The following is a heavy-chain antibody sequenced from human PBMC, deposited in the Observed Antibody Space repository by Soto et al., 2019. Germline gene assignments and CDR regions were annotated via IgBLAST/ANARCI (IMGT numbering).Heavy chain of an antibody. Sequence: SETLSLTCTVSGASISSGDYYWRWIRQHPGKGPEWLGYIHSSGSTFYNPPLMSRVTISAETSKELFSLHLKSVTAAATGVYYCARNLPAGTSEVVFDYWGQRTRVTVSS. J-gene: IGHJ4*02. V-gene: IGHV4-31*03. CDR1: GASISSGDYY. D-gene: IGHD6-13*01. CDR2: IHSSGST. CDR3: ARNLPAGTSEVVFDY.